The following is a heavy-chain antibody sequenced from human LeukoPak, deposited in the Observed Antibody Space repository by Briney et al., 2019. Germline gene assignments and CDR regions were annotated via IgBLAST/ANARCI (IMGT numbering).Heavy chain of an antibody. D-gene: IGHD3-10*01. V-gene: IGHV4-39*07. CDR2: INHSGST. Sequence: SETLSLTCTVSGGSISSSSYYWGWIRQPPGKGLEWIGEINHSGSTNYNPSLKSRVTISVDTSKNQFSLKLSSVTAADTAVYYCARGGLWFGELCWFDPWGQGTLVTVSS. CDR3: ARGGLWFGELCWFDP. J-gene: IGHJ5*02. CDR1: GGSISSSSYY.